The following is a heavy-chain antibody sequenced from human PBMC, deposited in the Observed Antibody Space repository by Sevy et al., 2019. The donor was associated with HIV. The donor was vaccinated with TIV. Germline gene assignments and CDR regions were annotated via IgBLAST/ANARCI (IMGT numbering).Heavy chain of an antibody. CDR3: AKDLYYDNTVFDY. CDR2: ISGSGGST. Sequence: GGSLRLSCAASGFTSSNYAMNWVRQAPGKGLEWVPGISGSGGSTYYADSVKGRFTISRDNSRNTLYLQMSSLRDEDTAVYYCAKDLYYDNTVFDYWGQGTLVTVSS. J-gene: IGHJ4*02. CDR1: GFTSSNYA. D-gene: IGHD3-22*01. V-gene: IGHV3-23*01.